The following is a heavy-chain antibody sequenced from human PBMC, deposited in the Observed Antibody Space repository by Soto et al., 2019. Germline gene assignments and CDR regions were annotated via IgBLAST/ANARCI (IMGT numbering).Heavy chain of an antibody. CDR1: GFTFRSYG. D-gene: IGHD6-13*01. CDR2: IVYDGSNK. J-gene: IGHJ6*02. CDR3: ARWRGIAAAGTYHDCGMDV. V-gene: IGHV3-33*01. Sequence: PVGSLVLSCAASGFTFRSYGMHLVRQAPGKGLEWVAVIVYDGSNKYYADSVKGRFTISRDNSKNTLYLQMNSLRAEDTAVYYCARWRGIAAAGTYHDCGMDVWGQGTTVTVSS.